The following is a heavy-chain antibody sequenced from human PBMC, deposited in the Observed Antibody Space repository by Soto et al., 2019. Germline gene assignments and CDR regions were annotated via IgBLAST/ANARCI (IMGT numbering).Heavy chain of an antibody. V-gene: IGHV3-21*01. CDR3: AGPIRGLFRRGMDV. CDR1: EFTFSSYS. Sequence: EVQLVESGGGLVKPGGSLRLSCAASEFTFSSYSMNWVRQAPGKGLEWVSSISSSSSYIYYADSVKGRFTISRDNAKNSLYLQMNSLRAEDTAVYYRAGPIRGLFRRGMDVWGQGTTVTVSS. D-gene: IGHD3-10*01. J-gene: IGHJ6*02. CDR2: ISSSSSYI.